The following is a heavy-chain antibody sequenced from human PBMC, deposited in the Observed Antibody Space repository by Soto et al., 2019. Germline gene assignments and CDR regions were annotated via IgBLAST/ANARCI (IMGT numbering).Heavy chain of an antibody. CDR3: AKDGAKYYYYYYMVV. Sequence: QVQLVESGGGVVQPGRSLRLSCAASGFTFSSYGMHWVRQAPGKGLEWVAVISYDGSNKYYADSVKGRFTISRDNSKNTLYLQMNSLRAEDTAVYYCAKDGAKYYYYYYMVVWGKGTTVTVSS. CDR1: GFTFSSYG. J-gene: IGHJ6*03. CDR2: ISYDGSNK. D-gene: IGHD3-16*01. V-gene: IGHV3-30*18.